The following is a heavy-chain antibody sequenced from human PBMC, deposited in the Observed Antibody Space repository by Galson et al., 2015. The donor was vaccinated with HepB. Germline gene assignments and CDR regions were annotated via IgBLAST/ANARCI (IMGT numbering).Heavy chain of an antibody. CDR2: ISGSGGST. J-gene: IGHJ2*01. CDR3: AKAQYCSGGSCHYWYFDL. Sequence: SLRLSCAASGFTFSSYAMSWVRQAPGKGLEWVSAISGSGGSTYYADSVKGRFTTSRDNSKNTLYLQMNSLRAEDTAVYYCAKAQYCSGGSCHYWYFDLWGRGTLVTVSS. CDR1: GFTFSSYA. D-gene: IGHD2-15*01. V-gene: IGHV3-23*01.